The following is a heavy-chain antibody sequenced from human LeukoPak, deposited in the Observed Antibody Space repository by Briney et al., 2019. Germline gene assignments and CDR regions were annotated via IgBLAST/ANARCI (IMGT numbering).Heavy chain of an antibody. D-gene: IGHD6-19*01. CDR1: GFTFSSYA. CDR3: ARETPVAGAYYFDY. CDR2: ISYDGSNK. Sequence: PGGSLRLSCAASGFTFSSYAMHWVRQAPGKGLEWVAVISYDGSNKYYADSVKGRFTISRDNSKNTLYLQMNSLRAEDTAVYYCARETPVAGAYYFDYWGQGALVTVSS. J-gene: IGHJ4*02. V-gene: IGHV3-30-3*01.